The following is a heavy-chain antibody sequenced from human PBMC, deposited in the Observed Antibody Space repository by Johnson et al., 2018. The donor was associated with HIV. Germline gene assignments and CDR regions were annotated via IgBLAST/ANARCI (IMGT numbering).Heavy chain of an antibody. CDR3: AIDMVVRENGAFDI. Sequence: QVQLVESGGGVVRPGGSLRLSCAASGFTFSNYAMHWVRQAPGKGLEWVAVISYDGSNKYYADSVKGRFTISRDNSKNTLYLQMNSLRAEDTAVYYCAIDMVVRENGAFDIWGQGTMVTVSS. CDR1: GFTFSNYA. V-gene: IGHV3-30-3*01. CDR2: ISYDGSNK. J-gene: IGHJ3*02. D-gene: IGHD3-10*01.